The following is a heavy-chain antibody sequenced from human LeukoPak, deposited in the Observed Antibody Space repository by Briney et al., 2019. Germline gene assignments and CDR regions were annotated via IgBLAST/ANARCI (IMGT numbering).Heavy chain of an antibody. Sequence: QPGRSLRLSCAASGFTFDNYAMHWVRQAPGKGLEWVSGISWNSCSICYADSVKGRFTISRDNAKNSLYLQMNSLRAEDTAVYYCAEAYSNQGGAFDIWGQGTMVTVSS. CDR1: GFTFDNYA. D-gene: IGHD2-15*01. J-gene: IGHJ3*02. CDR3: AEAYSNQGGAFDI. CDR2: ISWNSCSI. V-gene: IGHV3-9*01.